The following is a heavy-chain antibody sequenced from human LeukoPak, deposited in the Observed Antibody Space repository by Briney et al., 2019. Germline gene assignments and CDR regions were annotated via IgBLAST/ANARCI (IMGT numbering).Heavy chain of an antibody. V-gene: IGHV1-69*13. CDR1: GGTFSSYA. CDR2: IIPIFGTA. D-gene: IGHD3-22*01. CDR3: ARQTMIVVVTEYYYYGMDV. J-gene: IGHJ6*02. Sequence: SVKVSCKASGGTFSSYAISWVRQAPGQGLEWMGEIIPIFGTANYAQKFQGRVTITADESTSTAYMELSSLRSEDTAVYYCARQTMIVVVTEYYYYGMDVWGQGTTVTVSS.